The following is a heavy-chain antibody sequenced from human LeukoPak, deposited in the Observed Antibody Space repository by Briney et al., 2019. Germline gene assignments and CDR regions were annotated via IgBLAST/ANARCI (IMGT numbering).Heavy chain of an antibody. D-gene: IGHD6-13*01. Sequence: PGGSLRLSCAASGFTFSSYWMSWVRQAPGKGLEWVANIKQDGSEKYYVDSVKGRFTISRDDARSSLYLQMNSLRADDTAVYYCARITWSGSTWSFAYWGQGTLVTVSS. CDR2: IKQDGSEK. CDR3: ARITWSGSTWSFAY. J-gene: IGHJ4*02. CDR1: GFTFSSYW. V-gene: IGHV3-7*05.